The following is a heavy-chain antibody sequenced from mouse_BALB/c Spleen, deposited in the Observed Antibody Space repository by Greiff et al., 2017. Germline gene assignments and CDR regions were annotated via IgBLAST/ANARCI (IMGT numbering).Heavy chain of an antibody. CDR2: ISYSGST. V-gene: IGHV3-2*02. Sequence: ESGPGLVKPSQSLSLTCTVTGYSITSDYAWNWIRQFPGNKLEWMGYISYSGSTSYNPSLKSRISITRDTSKNQFFLQLNSVTTEDTATYYCARGNYGYDGTNYFDYWGQGTTLTVSS. CDR1: GYSITSDYA. D-gene: IGHD2-2*01. J-gene: IGHJ2*01. CDR3: ARGNYGYDGTNYFDY.